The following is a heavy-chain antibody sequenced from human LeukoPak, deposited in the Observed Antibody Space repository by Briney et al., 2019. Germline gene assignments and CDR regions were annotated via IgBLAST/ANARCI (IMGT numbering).Heavy chain of an antibody. Sequence: SETLSLTCTVSGYSISSGYYWGWIRPPPGKGLEWIGSIYHSGSTYYNPSLKSRVTISVDTSKNHFSLKLSSVTAADTAVYYCARDLVIEYSYETDYWGQGTLVTVSS. CDR2: IYHSGST. CDR3: ARDLVIEYSYETDY. D-gene: IGHD5-18*01. J-gene: IGHJ4*02. CDR1: GYSISSGYY. V-gene: IGHV4-38-2*02.